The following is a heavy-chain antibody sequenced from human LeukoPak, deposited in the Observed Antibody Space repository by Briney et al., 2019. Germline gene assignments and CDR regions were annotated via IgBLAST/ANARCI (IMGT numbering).Heavy chain of an antibody. J-gene: IGHJ3*02. CDR2: ISSTSIHI. D-gene: IGHD6-13*01. CDR3: VLGGAGGIRDVAYDI. V-gene: IGHV3-21*01. CDR1: GFTYSSYS. Sequence: PGGSLRLSCAASGFTYSSYSMNWFRRAPGKGLDWVSSISSTSIHIYYADSVNGRFTISRDNAENSLYLQMNSLRAEDTAVYYCVLGGAGGIRDVAYDIWGQGTMVTVSS.